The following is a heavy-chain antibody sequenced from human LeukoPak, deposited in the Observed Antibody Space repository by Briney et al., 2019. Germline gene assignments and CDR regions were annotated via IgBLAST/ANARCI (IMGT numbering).Heavy chain of an antibody. CDR3: AKPFGVAIPPGFDY. V-gene: IGHV3-23*01. D-gene: IGHD3-3*01. Sequence: GGSLRLSCAASGFTFINYVVTWVRQAPGKGLEWVSAISGSGGSTYYADSVKGRFTISRDNSKNTLYLQMNSLRAEDTAVYYCAKPFGVAIPPGFDYWGQGTLVTVSS. J-gene: IGHJ4*02. CDR2: ISGSGGST. CDR1: GFTFINYV.